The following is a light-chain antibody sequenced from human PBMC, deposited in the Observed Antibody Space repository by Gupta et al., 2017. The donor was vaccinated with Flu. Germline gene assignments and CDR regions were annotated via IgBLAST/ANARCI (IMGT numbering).Light chain of an antibody. CDR2: EDN. Sequence: NFMLTQPHPVSESPGKTVTTSCTRSSGSIASNYVQWYQQRPGSSPTTVIYEDNQRPSGVPDRFSGSIDSSSNSASLTISGLKTEDEADYYYQSYDSSIHHWVFGGGTKLTVL. CDR3: QSYDSSIHHWV. J-gene: IGLJ3*02. CDR1: SGSIASNY. V-gene: IGLV6-57*01.